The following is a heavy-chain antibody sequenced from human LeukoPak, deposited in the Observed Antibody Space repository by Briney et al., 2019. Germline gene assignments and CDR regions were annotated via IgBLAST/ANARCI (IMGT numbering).Heavy chain of an antibody. J-gene: IGHJ6*03. V-gene: IGHV5-51*01. Sequence: GESLKISCKGSGYSFTSYWIGWVRQMPGKGLEWMGIIYPGDSDIRYSPSFQGQVTISADKSISTAFLQWSSLKASDTAIYYCARNMDYYMDVWGKGTTVTVSS. CDR3: ARNMDYYMDV. CDR1: GYSFTSYW. CDR2: IYPGDSDI.